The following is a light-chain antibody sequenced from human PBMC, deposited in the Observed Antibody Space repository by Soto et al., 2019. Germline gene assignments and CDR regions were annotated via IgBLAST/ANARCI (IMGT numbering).Light chain of an antibody. J-gene: IGLJ2*01. CDR3: CSDAGIYTFVV. V-gene: IGLV2-11*01. CDR2: DVG. Sequence: QSALTQPRSVSGSPGQSVTISCTGTSSDVGDYNYVSWYQQHPDKAPKLMIYDVGKRPSGVPDRFSGSKSGNTASLTISGLQADDEADYYCCSDAGIYTFVVFGGGTKVTVL. CDR1: SSDVGDYNY.